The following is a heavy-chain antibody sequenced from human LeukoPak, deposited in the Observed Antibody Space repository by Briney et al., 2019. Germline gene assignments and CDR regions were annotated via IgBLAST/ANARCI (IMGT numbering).Heavy chain of an antibody. D-gene: IGHD5-24*01. CDR2: IKQDGSEK. CDR3: TRVYNNGAFDI. Sequence: GGSLRPSCAASGFTFSNYWMTWVRQAPGKRLEWVANIKQDGSEKFYLDSVKGRFTFSRDNAKKSLYLQMNSLRAEDTAIYYCTRVYNNGAFDIWGQGTMVVVSS. V-gene: IGHV3-7*01. J-gene: IGHJ3*02. CDR1: GFTFSNYW.